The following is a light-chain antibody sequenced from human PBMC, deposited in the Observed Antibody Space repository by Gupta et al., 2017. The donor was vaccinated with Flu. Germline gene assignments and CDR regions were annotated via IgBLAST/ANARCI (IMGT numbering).Light chain of an antibody. Sequence: EIVLTHSPATLSVSPGDSATLSCRASQSVSSNLAWFQQKPGQAPRLLIYGASIRATGSPARFSGSGSGTEFTLTITSLQSEDFAVYYCQHKSNWPITFGQGTRLEIK. CDR2: GAS. CDR1: QSVSSN. J-gene: IGKJ5*01. CDR3: QHKSNWPIT. V-gene: IGKV3-15*01.